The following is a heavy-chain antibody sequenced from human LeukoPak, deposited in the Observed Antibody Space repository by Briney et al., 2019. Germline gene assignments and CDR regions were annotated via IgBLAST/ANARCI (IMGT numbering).Heavy chain of an antibody. CDR2: IKQDGSEK. CDR1: GFTFSSYW. CDR3: ARAPYDFWSGYSDDY. D-gene: IGHD3-3*01. V-gene: IGHV3-7*01. J-gene: IGHJ4*02. Sequence: PGGSLRLSCAASGFTFSSYWMSWVRQAPGKGLEWVANIKQDGSEKYYVDSVKGRFTISRDNAKNSLYLQMNSLRAEDTGVYYCARAPYDFWSGYSDDYWGQGTLITVSS.